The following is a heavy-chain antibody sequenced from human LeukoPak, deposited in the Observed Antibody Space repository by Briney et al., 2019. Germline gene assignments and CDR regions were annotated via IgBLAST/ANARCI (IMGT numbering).Heavy chain of an antibody. V-gene: IGHV5-51*01. CDR3: ARRTLGYCSIGNCYSDY. CDR1: GYSFSSYW. CDR2: IFPGDSET. J-gene: IGHJ4*02. Sequence: GESLKISCKGSGYSFSSYWIAWVRQMPGKGLEWMGIIFPGDSETRYSPSFQGQVTISVDESINTAYLQWSSLRASDTAIYYCARRTLGYCSIGNCYSDYWGQGTLVTVLS. D-gene: IGHD2-15*01.